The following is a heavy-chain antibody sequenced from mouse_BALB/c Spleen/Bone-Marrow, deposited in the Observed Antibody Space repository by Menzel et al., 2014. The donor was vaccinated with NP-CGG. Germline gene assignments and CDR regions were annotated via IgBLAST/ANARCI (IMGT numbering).Heavy chain of an antibody. J-gene: IGHJ2*01. Sequence: EVKLMESGPELVKPGASVKMSCKASGYTFTDYYMDWVKQSHGESFEWIGRVNPYNGGTSYNQKFKGKATLTVDKSSSTAYMELNSLTSEDSAVNYCSYDYFDYWGQGTTLTVSS. CDR2: VNPYNGGT. D-gene: IGHD1-1*01. CDR3: SYDYFDY. CDR1: GYTFTDYY. V-gene: IGHV1-19*01.